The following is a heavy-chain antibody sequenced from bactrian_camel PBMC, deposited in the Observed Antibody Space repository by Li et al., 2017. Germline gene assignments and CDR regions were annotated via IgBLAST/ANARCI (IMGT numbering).Heavy chain of an antibody. CDR3: TARYEFGLGACRGVGGLGF. CDR1: GLSVSDFS. V-gene: IGHV3S53*01. Sequence: HVQLVESGGGSVQTGGSLRLSCAPSGLSVSDFSMAWFRQSPGKEREGVAAIRRDDLTAYTDSVKGRFTISKDNRKNILYLQMNSLTPGDTAMYYCTARYEFGLGACRGVGGLGFWGQGTQVTV. CDR2: IRRDDLT. J-gene: IGHJ6*01. D-gene: IGHD1*01.